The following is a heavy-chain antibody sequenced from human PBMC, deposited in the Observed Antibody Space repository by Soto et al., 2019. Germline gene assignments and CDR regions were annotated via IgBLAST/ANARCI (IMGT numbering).Heavy chain of an antibody. CDR3: ARAGRFSSGYRKGGMDV. J-gene: IGHJ6*02. V-gene: IGHV4-34*01. Sequence: SETLSLTCAVYGGSFSGYYWSWIRQPPGKGLEWIGEINHSGSTNYNPSLKSRVTISVDTSKNQFSLKLSSVTAADTAVYYCARAGRFSSGYRKGGMDVWGQGTTVTVSS. CDR1: GGSFSGYY. CDR2: INHSGST. D-gene: IGHD3-3*01.